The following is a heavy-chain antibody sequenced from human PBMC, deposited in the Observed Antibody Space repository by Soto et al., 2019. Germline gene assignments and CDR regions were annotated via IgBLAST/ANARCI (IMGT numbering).Heavy chain of an antibody. CDR2: ISGSGGST. CDR3: AKRLVPAPVDF. Sequence: GGSLRLSCAASGFTFSSYAMSWFRQAPGKGLQWVSLISGSGGSTYYADSVKGRFTISRDNSKNTLYLQMNSLRAEDTAVYYCAKRLVPAPVDFWGQGTLVTVSS. V-gene: IGHV3-23*01. J-gene: IGHJ4*02. CDR1: GFTFSSYA. D-gene: IGHD3-10*01.